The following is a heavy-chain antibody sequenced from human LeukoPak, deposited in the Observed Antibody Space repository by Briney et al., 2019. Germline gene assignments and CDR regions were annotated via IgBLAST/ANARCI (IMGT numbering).Heavy chain of an antibody. V-gene: IGHV3-53*01. J-gene: IGHJ4*02. D-gene: IGHD6-19*01. Sequence: PGGSLRLSCAASGFTVSSNYMAWVRPAPGKGLEWVSVIYNGVNTNYADSVKGRFTISRDNSKNTLYLQMNSLRAEDTAVYYCAGGPRWLAFDYWGQGTLVTVSS. CDR3: AGGPRWLAFDY. CDR2: IYNGVNT. CDR1: GFTVSSNY.